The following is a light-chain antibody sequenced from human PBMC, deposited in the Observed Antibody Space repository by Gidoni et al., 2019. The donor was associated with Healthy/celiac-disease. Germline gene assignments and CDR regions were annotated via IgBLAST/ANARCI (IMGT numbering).Light chain of an antibody. V-gene: IGKV1-39*01. J-gene: IGKJ3*01. CDR1: QSISSY. CDR2: AAS. CDR3: QQSYSTPLFT. Sequence: DIQMTQSTSSLSASVGDRVTITCRASQSISSYLNWYQQKPGKAPKLLIYAASSLQSGVPSRFSGSGSGTDFTLTISSLQPEDFATYYCQQSYSTPLFTFGHGTKVDIK.